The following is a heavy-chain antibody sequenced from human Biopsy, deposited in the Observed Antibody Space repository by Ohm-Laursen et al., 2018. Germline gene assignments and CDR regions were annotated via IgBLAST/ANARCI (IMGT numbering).Heavy chain of an antibody. CDR3: ARHAPSYSGSYWRYFDL. CDR2: IYYTGST. J-gene: IGHJ2*01. CDR1: GGSISSYY. V-gene: IGHV4-59*08. D-gene: IGHD1-26*01. Sequence: SETLSLTCAVSGGSISSYYWSWLRQPPGKGLEWIGYIYYTGSTNYNPSLKSRVTISVDTSMNPLSLSLTSVTAADTAVYYCARHAPSYSGSYWRYFDLWGRGTLVTVSS.